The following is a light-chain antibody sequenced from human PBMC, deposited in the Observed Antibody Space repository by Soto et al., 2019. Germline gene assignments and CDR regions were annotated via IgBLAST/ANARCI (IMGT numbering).Light chain of an antibody. CDR2: GAS. J-gene: IGKJ4*01. CDR1: QSVSSSY. Sequence: EIVLTQSPGTLSLSPGERATLSCRASQSVSSSYLAWYQQKPGQAPRLLIYGASSRATGIPDRFSGSGSGTDFTLTISRLEPEDFAVYYCRQYDSSPLTCGGGTKVEIK. V-gene: IGKV3-20*01. CDR3: RQYDSSPLT.